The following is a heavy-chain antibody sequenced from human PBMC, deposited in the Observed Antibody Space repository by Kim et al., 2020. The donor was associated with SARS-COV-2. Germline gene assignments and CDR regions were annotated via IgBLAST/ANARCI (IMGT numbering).Heavy chain of an antibody. CDR3: AKDIAVADFYYFDF. CDR2: ITWNSGGM. J-gene: IGHJ4*02. D-gene: IGHD6-19*01. Sequence: GGSLRLSCAASGFSFNNYAMHWVRRAPGKGLAWVSGITWNSGGMDYADSVKGRFTISRDNAKNSLYLHMNSLRAEDTAFYYCAKDIAVADFYYFDFWGQGTLVTVSS. CDR1: GFSFNNYA. V-gene: IGHV3-9*01.